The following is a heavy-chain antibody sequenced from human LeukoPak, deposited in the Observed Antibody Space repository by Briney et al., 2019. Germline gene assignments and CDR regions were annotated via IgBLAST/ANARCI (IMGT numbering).Heavy chain of an antibody. CDR1: GFTFSSYG. V-gene: IGHV3-30*18. J-gene: IGHJ6*02. CDR3: AKDPGRDCSGGSCYTAYYYYGMDV. D-gene: IGHD2-15*01. CDR2: ISYDGSNK. Sequence: GGSLRLSCAASGFTFSSYGMHWVRQAPGKGLEWVAVISYDGSNKYYADSVKGRFTISRDNSKNTLYLQMNSLRAEDTAVYYCAKDPGRDCSGGSCYTAYYYYGMDVWGQGTTVTVSS.